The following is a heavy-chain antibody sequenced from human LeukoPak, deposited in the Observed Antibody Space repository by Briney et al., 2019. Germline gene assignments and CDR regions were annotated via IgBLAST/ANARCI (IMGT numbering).Heavy chain of an antibody. J-gene: IGHJ4*02. V-gene: IGHV3-48*04. CDR1: VFTFCIYS. D-gene: IGHD6-13*01. CDR3: ARDLMGIAYRGAFYY. CDR2: LTSSNNTI. Sequence: GGPLRLFCGSCVFTFCIYSVSGLRRSRGGGLEWVSYLTSSNNTIFCADSVEGRSTISRDNAKNSLYMQMNSLRAEDTAVYYCARDLMGIAYRGAFYYWGQGTLVTVSS.